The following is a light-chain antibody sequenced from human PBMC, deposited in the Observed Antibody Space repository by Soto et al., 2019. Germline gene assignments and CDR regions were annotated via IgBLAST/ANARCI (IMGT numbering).Light chain of an antibody. V-gene: IGLV1-44*01. J-gene: IGLJ3*02. CDR1: DSNIGSNT. CDR2: SND. Sequence: QAVVTQPPSASGTPGQRATISCSGSDSNIGSNTVNWYQHLPGMAPKLLTHSNDHRPSGVADRFSGSKSGTSASLAISGLQSEDEADYYCATWDDILNGWVFGGGTKLTVL. CDR3: ATWDDILNGWV.